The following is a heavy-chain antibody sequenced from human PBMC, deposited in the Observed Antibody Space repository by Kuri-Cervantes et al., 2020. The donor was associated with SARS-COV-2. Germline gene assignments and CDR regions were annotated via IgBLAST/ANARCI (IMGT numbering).Heavy chain of an antibody. Sequence: GESLKISCAASGFTFSSYSMNWVRQAPGKGLEWVANIKHDGSETHYVDSVKGRFTTSRDNAKNLLYLQMNSLRADDTAVYYCASERAGPRGGFDSWGPGTLVTVSS. J-gene: IGHJ4*02. CDR3: ASERAGPRGGFDS. CDR1: GFTFSSYS. D-gene: IGHD2-15*01. V-gene: IGHV3-7*01. CDR2: IKHDGSET.